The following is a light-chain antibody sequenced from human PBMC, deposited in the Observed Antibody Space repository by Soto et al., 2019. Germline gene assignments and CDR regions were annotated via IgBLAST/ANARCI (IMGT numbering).Light chain of an antibody. Sequence: VLLTQSPLTLPVTLGGPASISCRSSQSLLYSNGKTYLNWYPQRPGQVPRRMIYEVSNRDFGVPAKFSGSGSGSGTDFTLKTSRVDAEDVGVYYCMEGSPSFGQGTKVDIK. J-gene: IGKJ1*01. CDR2: EVS. CDR3: MEGSPS. CDR1: QSLLYSNGKTY. V-gene: IGKV2-30*01.